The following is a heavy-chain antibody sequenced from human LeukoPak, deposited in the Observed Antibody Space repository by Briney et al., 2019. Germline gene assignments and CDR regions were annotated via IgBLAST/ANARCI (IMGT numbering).Heavy chain of an antibody. CDR2: IWHDGSDK. D-gene: IGHD3-10*01. CDR3: AREYYYGSNSNAFDI. CDR1: GFTFDNYV. V-gene: IGHV3-33*01. J-gene: IGHJ3*02. Sequence: GGSLRLSCAASGFTFDNYVIHWVRQAPGKGLEWVAVIWHDGSDKYYADSVKGRFTISRDNSKNTLYVQMNSLRTEDTAVYYCAREYYYGSNSNAFDIWGQGTMVIVSS.